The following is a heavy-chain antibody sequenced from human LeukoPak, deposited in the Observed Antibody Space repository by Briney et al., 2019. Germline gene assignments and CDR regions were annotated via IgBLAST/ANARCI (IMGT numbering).Heavy chain of an antibody. CDR3: ASYGYGSGRYYYYGMDV. CDR1: GFTFSSYA. Sequence: PGGSLRLSCAASGFTFSSYAMHWVRQAPGKGLEWVAVISYDGSNKYYADSVKGRFTISRDNSKNTLYLQMNSLRAEDTAVYYCASYGYGSGRYYYYGMDVWGQGTTVTVSS. J-gene: IGHJ6*02. CDR2: ISYDGSNK. D-gene: IGHD3-10*01. V-gene: IGHV3-30*04.